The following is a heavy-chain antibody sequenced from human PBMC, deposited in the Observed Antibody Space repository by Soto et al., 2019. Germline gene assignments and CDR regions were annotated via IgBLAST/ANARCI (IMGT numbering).Heavy chain of an antibody. Sequence: GGSLRLSCAASGFTFSSYAMSWVRQAPGKGLEWVSAISGSGGSTYYADSVKGRFTISRDNSKNTLYLQMNSLRAEDTAVYYCANPNYDFWSGYASDFDYWGQGTLVTV. V-gene: IGHV3-23*01. CDR2: ISGSGGST. D-gene: IGHD3-3*01. CDR3: ANPNYDFWSGYASDFDY. CDR1: GFTFSSYA. J-gene: IGHJ4*02.